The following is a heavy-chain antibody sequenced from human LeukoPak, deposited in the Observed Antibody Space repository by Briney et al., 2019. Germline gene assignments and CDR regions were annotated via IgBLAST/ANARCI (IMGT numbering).Heavy chain of an antibody. CDR2: IYYSGST. J-gene: IGHJ4*02. V-gene: IGHV4-39*07. D-gene: IGHD2-21*01. CDR1: GGSISSSSYY. CDR3: ARLAYCGGDCYLGFDY. Sequence: PSETLSLTCTVSGGSISSSSYYWGWIRQPPGKGLEWIGSIYYSGSTYYNPSLKSRVTISVDTSKNQFSLKLSSVTAADTAVYYCARLAYCGGDCYLGFDYWGQGTLVTVSS.